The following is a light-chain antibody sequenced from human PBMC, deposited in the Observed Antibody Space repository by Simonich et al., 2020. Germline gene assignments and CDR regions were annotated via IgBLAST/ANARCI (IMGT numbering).Light chain of an antibody. V-gene: IGKV4-1*01. CDR2: WAS. Sequence: DIVMTQSPDSLAVSLGERATINCKFSQSVLYSSNNKNYLAWYPQKPGQPPKLLIYWASTRESGVPDRFRGSGSGTDFTLTISSLQAEDVAVYYCQQYYSTPYTFGQGTKLEIK. CDR3: QQYYSTPYT. J-gene: IGKJ2*01. CDR1: QSVLYSSNNKNY.